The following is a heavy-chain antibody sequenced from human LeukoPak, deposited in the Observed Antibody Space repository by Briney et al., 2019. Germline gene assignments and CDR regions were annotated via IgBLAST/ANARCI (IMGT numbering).Heavy chain of an antibody. D-gene: IGHD3-10*01. V-gene: IGHV4-59*01. CDR1: GGSISSYY. J-gene: IGHJ5*02. CDR2: IYYSGST. Sequence: SETLSLTCTVSGGSISSYYWSWIRQPPGKGLEWIGYIYYSGSTNYNPSLKSRVTISVDTSKNQFSLKLSSVTAADTAVYYCARTYGSGTPSNWFDPWGQGTLVTVSS. CDR3: ARTYGSGTPSNWFDP.